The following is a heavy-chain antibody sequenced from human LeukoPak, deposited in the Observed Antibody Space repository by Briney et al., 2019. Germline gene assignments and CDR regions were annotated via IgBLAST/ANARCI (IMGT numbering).Heavy chain of an antibody. CDR1: GFTFSSYA. D-gene: IGHD5-12*01. CDR2: ISYDGSNK. Sequence: GGSLRLSCAASGFTFSSYAMHWVRQAPGKGLEWVAVISYDGSNKYYADSVKGRFTISRDNSKNTLYLQMNSLRAEDTAVYYCARDEAIDYWGQGTLVTVSS. V-gene: IGHV3-30-3*01. J-gene: IGHJ4*02. CDR3: ARDEAIDY.